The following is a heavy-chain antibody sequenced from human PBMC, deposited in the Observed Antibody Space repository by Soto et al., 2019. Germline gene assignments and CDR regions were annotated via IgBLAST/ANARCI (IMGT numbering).Heavy chain of an antibody. D-gene: IGHD1-1*01. J-gene: IGHJ4*02. CDR2: MNPNSGNT. CDR3: ARAFWTGTTGTTDFDY. Sequence: ASVKVSCKASGYTFTSYDINWVRQATGQGLEWMGWMNPNSGNTGYAQKFQGRVTMTRNTSISTAYMELSSLRSEDTAVYYCARAFWTGTTGTTDFDYWGQGTLVTVSS. V-gene: IGHV1-8*01. CDR1: GYTFTSYD.